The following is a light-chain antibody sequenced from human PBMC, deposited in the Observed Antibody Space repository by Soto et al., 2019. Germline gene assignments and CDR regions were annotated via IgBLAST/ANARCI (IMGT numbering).Light chain of an antibody. CDR3: LQHNSYPWT. CDR2: AAS. J-gene: IGKJ1*01. Sequence: VQMTAFPSSLSPSVGVWDTITCXASQGIRNDLGWYQQKPGKAPKRLIYAASSLQSGVPSRFSGSGSGTEFTLTISSLQPEDFATYYCLQHNSYPWTFGQGTEVDIK. V-gene: IGKV1-17*01. CDR1: QGIRND.